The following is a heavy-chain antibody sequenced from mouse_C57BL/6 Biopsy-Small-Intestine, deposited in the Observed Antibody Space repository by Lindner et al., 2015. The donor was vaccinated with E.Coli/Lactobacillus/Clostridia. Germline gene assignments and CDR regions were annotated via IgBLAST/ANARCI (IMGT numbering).Heavy chain of an antibody. Sequence: QLQESGAELVKPGASVKISCKASGYAFSSYWMNWVKQRPGKGLEWIGQIYPGDGDTNYNGKFKGKATLTADKSSSTAYMQLSSLTSEDSAVYFCARLGGTGAYYFDYWGQGTTLTVSS. D-gene: IGHD4-1*01. CDR2: IYPGDGDT. CDR3: ARLGGTGAYYFDY. CDR1: GYAFSSYW. J-gene: IGHJ2*01. V-gene: IGHV1-80*01.